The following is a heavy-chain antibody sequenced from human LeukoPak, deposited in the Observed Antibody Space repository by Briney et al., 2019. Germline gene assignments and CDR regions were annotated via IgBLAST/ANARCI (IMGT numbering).Heavy chain of an antibody. D-gene: IGHD4-17*01. J-gene: IGHJ4*02. CDR3: AKGHSDYGTGFDQ. V-gene: IGHV3-23*01. Sequence: TGGSLRLSCAASGLTFSKYAMTWVRRAPGKGLECVSIISGTGDSTYYADSVKGRFTISRDNSKNMVFLQMNSLRVGDTAAYYCAKGHSDYGTGFDQWGQGTLVTVSS. CDR1: GLTFSKYA. CDR2: ISGTGDST.